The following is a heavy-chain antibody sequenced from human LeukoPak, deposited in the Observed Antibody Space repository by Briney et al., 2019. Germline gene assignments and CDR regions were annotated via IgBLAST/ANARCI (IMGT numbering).Heavy chain of an antibody. D-gene: IGHD3-22*01. CDR1: GGSISSSSYY. CDR3: ARWYYYDSSGYYYNWFDP. J-gene: IGHJ5*02. V-gene: IGHV4-39*01. Sequence: SETLSLTCTVSGGSISSSSYYWGWLRQPPGKGLEWIGSIYYSGSTYYNPSLKTRVTISVDTSKNQFSLKLSSVTAADTAVYYCARWYYYDSSGYYYNWFDPWGQGTLVTVSS. CDR2: IYYSGST.